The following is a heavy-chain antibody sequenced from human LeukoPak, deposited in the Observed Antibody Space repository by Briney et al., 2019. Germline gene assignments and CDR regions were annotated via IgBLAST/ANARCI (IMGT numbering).Heavy chain of an antibody. Sequence: SETLSLTCTVSGGSISGYSWSWIRQPTGKGLEWIGRIYSSGSSNYKPSLESRVTMLLDTSKNQISLKMSSVSAADTAVYYCARVSSIWYEGWFDSWGQGTLVTVSS. CDR1: GGSISGYS. D-gene: IGHD6-13*01. CDR2: IYSSGSS. J-gene: IGHJ5*01. CDR3: ARVSSIWYEGWFDS. V-gene: IGHV4-4*07.